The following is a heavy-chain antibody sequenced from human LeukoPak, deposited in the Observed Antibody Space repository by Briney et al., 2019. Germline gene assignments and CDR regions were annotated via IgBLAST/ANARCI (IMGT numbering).Heavy chain of an antibody. D-gene: IGHD6-13*01. V-gene: IGHV4-4*07. CDR3: ARDQGSSWYRMAFDY. Sequence: TSETLSLTCTVSGGSISSYYWSWIRQPAGKGLEWIGRIYTSRSTNYNPSLKSRVTISVDKSKNQFSLKLSSVTAADTAVYYCARDQGSSWYRMAFDYWGQGTLVTVSS. CDR1: GGSISSYY. J-gene: IGHJ4*02. CDR2: IYTSRST.